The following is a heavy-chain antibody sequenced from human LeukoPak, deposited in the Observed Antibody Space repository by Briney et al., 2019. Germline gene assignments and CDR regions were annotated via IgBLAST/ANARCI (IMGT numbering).Heavy chain of an antibody. Sequence: SETLSLTCAVYGGSFSGYYWSWIRQPPGKGLEWIGEINHSGSTNYNPSLKSRVTISVDTSKNQFSLKLSSVTAADTAVYYCARYAVVTAGDDAFDIWGQGTMVTVSS. J-gene: IGHJ3*02. CDR2: INHSGST. V-gene: IGHV4-34*01. CDR1: GGSFSGYY. D-gene: IGHD4-23*01. CDR3: ARYAVVTAGDDAFDI.